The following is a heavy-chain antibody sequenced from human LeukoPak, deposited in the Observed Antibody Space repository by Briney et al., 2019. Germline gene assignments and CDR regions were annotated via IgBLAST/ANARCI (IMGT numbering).Heavy chain of an antibody. Sequence: NPSETLSLTCTVSGGSISTYYWSWIRQHAGKGLEWIGRIYTSGSTTYNPSLKSRVTMSVDTSKNQFSLKLTSVTAADTAVYYCARDSAPWSGRYMDVWGKGTTVTVSS. CDR1: GGSISTYY. V-gene: IGHV4-4*07. D-gene: IGHD3-3*01. J-gene: IGHJ6*03. CDR3: ARDSAPWSGRYMDV. CDR2: IYTSGST.